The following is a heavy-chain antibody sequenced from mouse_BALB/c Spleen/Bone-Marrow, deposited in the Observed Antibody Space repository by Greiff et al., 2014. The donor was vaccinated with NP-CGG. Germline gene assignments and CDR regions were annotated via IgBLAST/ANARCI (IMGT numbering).Heavy chain of an antibody. CDR1: GFTFSDYY. CDR2: ISDGGSYI. Sequence: EVMLVESGGGLVKPGGSLKLSCAASGFTFSDYYMYWVRQTPEKRLEWVATISDGGSYIYYPDSVKGRFTISRDIAKNNLYLQMSSLKSEDTAMYYCARDRGVQGYAMDYWGQGTSVTVSS. J-gene: IGHJ4*01. CDR3: ARDRGVQGYAMDY. V-gene: IGHV5-4*02. D-gene: IGHD2-14*01.